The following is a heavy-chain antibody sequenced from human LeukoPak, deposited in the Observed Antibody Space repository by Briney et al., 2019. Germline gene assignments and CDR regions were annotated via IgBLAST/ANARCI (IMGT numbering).Heavy chain of an antibody. CDR3: ARDPGSSGYYPYFDY. D-gene: IGHD3-22*01. Sequence: AGGSLRLSCAASGCTFSSYWMSWVRQAPGKGLEWVPNIKQDGSEKYYVDSVKGRFTISRDNAKSSLYLQMNSLRAEDTAVYYCARDPGSSGYYPYFDYWGQGTLVTVSS. CDR1: GCTFSSYW. CDR2: IKQDGSEK. V-gene: IGHV3-7*01. J-gene: IGHJ4*02.